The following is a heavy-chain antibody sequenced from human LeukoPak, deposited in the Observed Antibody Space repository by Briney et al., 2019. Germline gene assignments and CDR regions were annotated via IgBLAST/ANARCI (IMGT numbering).Heavy chain of an antibody. D-gene: IGHD3-22*01. CDR2: ISGSGGST. CDR1: GFTFSSYA. CDR3: AKDAFNMNGIWDAFDI. J-gene: IGHJ3*02. V-gene: IGHV3-23*01. Sequence: GGSLRLSCAASGFTFSSYAMSWVRQAPGKGLEWVSAISGSGGSTYYADSVKGRFTISRDNSKNTLYLQMNSLRAEDTAIYYCAKDAFNMNGIWDAFDIWGQGTMITVSS.